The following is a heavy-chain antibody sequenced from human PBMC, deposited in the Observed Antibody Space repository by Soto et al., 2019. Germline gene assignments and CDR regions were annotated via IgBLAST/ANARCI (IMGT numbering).Heavy chain of an antibody. Sequence: QVQLVQSGAEVKKPGSSVKVSCKASGGTFSSYTISWVRQAPGQGLEWMGRIIPILGIANYAQKFQGRVTXTXAKSTSTAYMELSSLRSEDTAVYYCARGGDSNAFDIWGQGTMVTVSS. CDR2: IIPILGIA. D-gene: IGHD3-22*01. CDR3: ARGGDSNAFDI. J-gene: IGHJ3*02. V-gene: IGHV1-69*02. CDR1: GGTFSSYT.